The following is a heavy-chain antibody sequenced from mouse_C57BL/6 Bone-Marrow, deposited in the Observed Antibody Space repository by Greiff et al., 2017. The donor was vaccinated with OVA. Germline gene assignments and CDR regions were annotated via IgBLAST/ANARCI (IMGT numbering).Heavy chain of an antibody. Sequence: EVHLVESGGGLVKPGGSLKLSCAASGFTFSSYAMSWVRQTPEKRLEWVATISDGGSYTYYPDNVKGRFTISRDNAKNNLYLQMSHLKSEDTAMYYCARDTMVTAYYAMDYWGQGTSVTVSS. D-gene: IGHD2-1*01. J-gene: IGHJ4*01. CDR2: ISDGGSYT. CDR1: GFTFSSYA. V-gene: IGHV5-4*01. CDR3: ARDTMVTAYYAMDY.